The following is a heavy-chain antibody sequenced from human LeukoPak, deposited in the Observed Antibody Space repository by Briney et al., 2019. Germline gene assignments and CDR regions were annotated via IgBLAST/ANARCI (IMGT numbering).Heavy chain of an antibody. Sequence: PGGSLILSCAASGFTFSNHWMHWVRQVPGKGLVWVSRSDGGGSSTSYADSVKGRFSISRDNTKSTLYLQMNSLRAEDTAVYYCARGPGSSGGAYVGDYWGHGTLVTVSS. CDR1: GFTFSNHW. J-gene: IGHJ4*01. V-gene: IGHV3-74*01. D-gene: IGHD3-22*01. CDR2: SDGGGSST. CDR3: ARGPGSSGGAYVGDY.